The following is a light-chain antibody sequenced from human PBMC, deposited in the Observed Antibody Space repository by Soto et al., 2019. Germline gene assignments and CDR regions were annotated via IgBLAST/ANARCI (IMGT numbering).Light chain of an antibody. CDR3: QQYSTSPLT. CDR2: GAS. J-gene: IGKJ1*01. CDR1: LTVSDNY. V-gene: IGKV3-20*01. Sequence: IVLTHSPDTLSLSPGEIATRSCRASLTVSDNYLAWYQQKAGQAPRLVIYGASSRATGIPDRFSASGSGTDFTLTISRLEPEDFAVYYCQQYSTSPLTFGQGTKVDI.